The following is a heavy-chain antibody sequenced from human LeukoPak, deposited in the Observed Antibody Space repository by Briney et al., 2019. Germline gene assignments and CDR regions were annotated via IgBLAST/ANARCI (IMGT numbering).Heavy chain of an antibody. V-gene: IGHV1-24*01. CDR2: FDPEDGET. J-gene: IGHJ4*02. D-gene: IGHD2-15*01. CDR1: GYTLTELS. CDR3: ATIVVAASFAAFDY. Sequence: ASVKVSCKVSGYTLTELSMHWVRQAPGKGLEWKGGFDPEDGETIYAQKFQGRVTMTEDTSTDTAYMELSSLRSEDTAVYYCATIVVAASFAAFDYWGQGTLVTVSS.